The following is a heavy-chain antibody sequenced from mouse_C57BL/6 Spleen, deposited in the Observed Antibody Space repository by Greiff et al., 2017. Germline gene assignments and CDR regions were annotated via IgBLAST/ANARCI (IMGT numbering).Heavy chain of an antibody. J-gene: IGHJ3*01. CDR1: GYTFTDYE. Sequence: QVQLQQSGAELVRPGASVTLSCKASGYTFTDYEMHWVKQTPVHGLEWIGAIDPETGGTAYNQKFKGKAILTADKSSSTAYMELRSLTSEDSAVYYCTRSYYDYPAWFADWGQGTLVTVSA. CDR3: TRSYYDYPAWFAD. CDR2: IDPETGGT. V-gene: IGHV1-15*01. D-gene: IGHD2-4*01.